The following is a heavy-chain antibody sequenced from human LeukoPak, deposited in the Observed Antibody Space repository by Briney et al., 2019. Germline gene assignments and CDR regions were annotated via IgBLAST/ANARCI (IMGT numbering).Heavy chain of an antibody. CDR1: GFTFSNAW. Sequence: PGGSLRLSCAASGFTFSNAWMSWVRQAPGKGLEWVGRIKSKTDGGTTDYAAPVKGRFTISRDDSKNTLYLQMNSLKTEDTAVYYCTTGRVLGELSSEFDYWGQGTLVTVSS. J-gene: IGHJ4*02. CDR3: TTGRVLGELSSEFDY. D-gene: IGHD3-16*02. V-gene: IGHV3-15*01. CDR2: IKSKTDGGTT.